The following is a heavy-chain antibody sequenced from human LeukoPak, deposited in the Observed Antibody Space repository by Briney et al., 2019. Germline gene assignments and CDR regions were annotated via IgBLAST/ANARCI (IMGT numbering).Heavy chain of an antibody. Sequence: QPGGSLRLSCAASGFTFSRYAMSWVRQAPGKGLEWVSAISGSGGSTYYADSVKGRFTISRDNSKNTLYLQMNSLRAEDTAVYYCAKTATNCGGDRLKPYYFDYWGQGTLVTVSS. CDR1: GFTFSRYA. CDR3: AKTATNCGGDRLKPYYFDY. J-gene: IGHJ4*02. CDR2: ISGSGGST. V-gene: IGHV3-23*01. D-gene: IGHD2-21*02.